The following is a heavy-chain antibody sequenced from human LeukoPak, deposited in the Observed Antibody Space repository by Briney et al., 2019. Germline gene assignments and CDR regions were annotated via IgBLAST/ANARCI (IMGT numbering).Heavy chain of an antibody. V-gene: IGHV3-23*01. Sequence: PGGSLRLSCAASGFTFSSYAMSWVRQAPGKGLEWVSAISGSGGSTYYADSVKGRFTISRDNSKNTLYLQMNSLRAEDTAVYYCAKDLLDTDIVVVPAAVDGEHFDYWGQGTLVTVSS. J-gene: IGHJ4*02. CDR2: ISGSGGST. CDR1: GFTFSSYA. D-gene: IGHD2-2*01. CDR3: AKDLLDTDIVVVPAAVDGEHFDY.